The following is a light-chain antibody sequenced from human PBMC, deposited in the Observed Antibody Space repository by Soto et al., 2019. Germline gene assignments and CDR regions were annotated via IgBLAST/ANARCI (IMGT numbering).Light chain of an antibody. V-gene: IGKV3-20*01. CDR2: GAS. CDR3: QQYGSSPLGYT. Sequence: EIVLTQSPGTLSLSPGERATLSCRASRSLSRQLAWYQHKPGQAPRLLIYGASNRATGIPDRFSGSGSGTDFTLTISRLEPGDFAVYYCQQYGSSPLGYTFGQGTKLEI. J-gene: IGKJ2*01. CDR1: RSLSRQ.